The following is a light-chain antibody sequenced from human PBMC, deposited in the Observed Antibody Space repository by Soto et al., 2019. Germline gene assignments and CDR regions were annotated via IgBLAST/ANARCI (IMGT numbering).Light chain of an antibody. Sequence: EVVLTQSPATLSLSPGERATLSCRASENVRTFVDWYQQKPGQAPRLLIYGASNRATGIPARFSGSGSGTDFTLTISSLEPEDFAVYYCQQRGNWPPGFTFGPGTKVDIK. V-gene: IGKV3-11*01. CDR2: GAS. J-gene: IGKJ3*01. CDR1: ENVRTF. CDR3: QQRGNWPPGFT.